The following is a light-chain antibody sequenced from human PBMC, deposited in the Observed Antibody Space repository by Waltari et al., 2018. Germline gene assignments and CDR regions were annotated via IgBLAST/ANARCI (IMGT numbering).Light chain of an antibody. Sequence: DPQEGPRFLMKSNSDCSHSKGDEIPDRFSGSSSGAERYLTSSSRQSEDEADYYCQTGGHGTWVFGGGTKLTVL. V-gene: IGLV4-69*01. CDR2: SNSDCSH. CDR3: QTGGHGTWV. J-gene: IGLJ3*02.